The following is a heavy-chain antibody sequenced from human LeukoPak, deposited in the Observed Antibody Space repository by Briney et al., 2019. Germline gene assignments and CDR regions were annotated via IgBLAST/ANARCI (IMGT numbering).Heavy chain of an antibody. CDR2: IYTSGST. V-gene: IGHV4-61*02. J-gene: IGHJ3*02. CDR1: GGSISSGSYY. D-gene: IGHD3-22*01. CDR3: ARGSGDSSGYSSAFDI. Sequence: SETLSLTCTVSGGSISSGSYYWSWIRQPAGKGLEWIGRIYTSGSTNYNPSLKCRVTISVDTSKNQFSLKLSSVTAADTAVFYCARGSGDSSGYSSAFDIWGQGTMVTVSS.